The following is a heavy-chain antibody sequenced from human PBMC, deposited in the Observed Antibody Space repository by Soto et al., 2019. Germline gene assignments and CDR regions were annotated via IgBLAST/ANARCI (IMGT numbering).Heavy chain of an antibody. Sequence: EVQLVESGGGLVQPGGTRRLSCAASGFTFSDYSMDWVRQAPGKGLEWVSYISSSSSTIYYADSVKGRFTISRAKAKNSLDLQMNSLRGEDSAVSYCARAAGSRGYWGQGTLVTVSS. CDR3: ARAAGSRGY. CDR1: GFTFSDYS. D-gene: IGHD3-10*01. CDR2: ISSSSSTI. J-gene: IGHJ4*02. V-gene: IGHV3-48*01.